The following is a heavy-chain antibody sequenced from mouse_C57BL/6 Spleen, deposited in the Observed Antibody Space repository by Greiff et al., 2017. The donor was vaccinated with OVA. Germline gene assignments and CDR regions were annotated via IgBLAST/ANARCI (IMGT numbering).Heavy chain of an antibody. CDR2: IYPGDGDT. D-gene: IGHD2-3*01. CDR1: GYAFSSSW. V-gene: IGHV1-82*01. J-gene: IGHJ3*01. CDR3: AKEDGGLRAWFAY. Sequence: VHLVESGPELVKPGASVKISCKASGYAFSSSWMNWVKQRPGKGLEWIGRIYPGDGDTNYNGKFKGKATLTADKSSSTAYMQLSSLTSEDSAVYFCAKEDGGLRAWFAYWGQGTLVTVSA.